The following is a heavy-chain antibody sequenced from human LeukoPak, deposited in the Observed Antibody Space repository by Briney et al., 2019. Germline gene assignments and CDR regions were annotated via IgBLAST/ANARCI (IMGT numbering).Heavy chain of an antibody. J-gene: IGHJ4*02. CDR3: AKDVGFCSGDSCSFFDY. CDR1: GLTLDSVA. Sequence: GGSLRLSCAGSGLTLDSVATSWLRQGPGKGLEWVAAISDSGLTTYYADSVKGRFTISRDNSKNTLYLQMNTLRAEDTALYYCAKDVGFCSGDSCSFFDYWGQGDLVTVSS. D-gene: IGHD2-15*01. CDR2: ISDSGLTT. V-gene: IGHV3-23*01.